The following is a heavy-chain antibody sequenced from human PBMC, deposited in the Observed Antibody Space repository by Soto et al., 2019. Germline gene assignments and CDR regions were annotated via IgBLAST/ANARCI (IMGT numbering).Heavy chain of an antibody. D-gene: IGHD3-10*01. V-gene: IGHV4-61*01. CDR1: CGSVTSGYYY. Sequence: SETLSLTCTVSCGSVTSGYYYWTWIRQPPGKALEWIGYIDYSGSANYNPSLRSRVTISIDTSKNQFSLKLSSVTAADTAVYYCARLVKKEGVILSNYYYGVVVWGQRNTVTV. J-gene: IGHJ6*02. CDR2: IDYSGSA. CDR3: ARLVKKEGVILSNYYYGVVV.